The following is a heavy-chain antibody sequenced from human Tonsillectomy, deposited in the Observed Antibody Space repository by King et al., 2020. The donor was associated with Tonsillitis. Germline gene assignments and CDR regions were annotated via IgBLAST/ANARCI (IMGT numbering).Heavy chain of an antibody. J-gene: IGHJ4*02. CDR1: FGSISSYY. D-gene: IGHD1-26*01. CDR3: ARMPEGGATTTGWGALDY. Sequence: VQLQESGPGLVQPSETLSLTCTISFGSISSYYWSWLRQPPGKGLEWIGYIYYSGSTNYNPSLKSRVIISVDTPKNQFSLKLSSVTAADTAVYYCARMPEGGATTTGWGALDYWGQGTLVTVSS. CDR2: IYYSGST. V-gene: IGHV4-59*01.